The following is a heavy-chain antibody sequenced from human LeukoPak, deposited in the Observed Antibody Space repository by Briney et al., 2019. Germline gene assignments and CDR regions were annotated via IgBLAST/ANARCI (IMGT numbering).Heavy chain of an antibody. V-gene: IGHV1-8*01. CDR1: GYTFTSYD. J-gene: IGHJ3*02. CDR2: MNPNSGNT. D-gene: IGHD2-2*01. Sequence: ASVKVSCKASGYTFTSYDINWVRQATGQGLEWMGWMNPNSGNTGYAQKFQGRVTMTRNTSISTAYMELSSLRSEDTAVYYCASLRLSYCSSTSCFGDAFDIWGQGTMVTVSS. CDR3: ASLRLSYCSSTSCFGDAFDI.